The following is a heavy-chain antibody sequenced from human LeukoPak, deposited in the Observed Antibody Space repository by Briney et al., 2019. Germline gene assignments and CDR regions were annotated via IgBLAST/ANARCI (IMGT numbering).Heavy chain of an antibody. J-gene: IGHJ5*02. CDR3: ARGAYMDLRRSFDR. V-gene: IGHV1-69*01. CDR2: ILPITATS. Sequence: SVKVSCKASGGTFSNYAISWVRQAPGQGLEWMGGILPITATSNYAQKFQGRVSFTADESTRTAYMELSSLRSDDTAVYYCARGAYMDLRRSFDRWGQGTLVTVSS. CDR1: GGTFSNYA. D-gene: IGHD5-12*01.